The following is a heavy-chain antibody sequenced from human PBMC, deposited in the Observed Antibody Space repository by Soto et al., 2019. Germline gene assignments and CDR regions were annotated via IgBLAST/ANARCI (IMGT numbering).Heavy chain of an antibody. D-gene: IGHD3-10*01. J-gene: IGHJ5*02. CDR2: INHSGST. Sequence: PXETLSLTCSVYGGSFSGYYWSWIRQPPGRGLDWIGEINHSGSTNYNPSLKSRVTISVDTSKNQFSLKLSSVTAADTAVYYCARGSRMVRGVIITRTVRFDPWGQGTLVTVSS. CDR3: ARGSRMVRGVIITRTVRFDP. CDR1: GGSFSGYY. V-gene: IGHV4-34*01.